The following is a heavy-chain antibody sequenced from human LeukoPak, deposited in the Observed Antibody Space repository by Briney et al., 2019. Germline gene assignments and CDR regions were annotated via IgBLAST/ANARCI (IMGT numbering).Heavy chain of an antibody. Sequence: GGSLRLSCAASGFTFSSYAMSWVRQAPGKGLEWVSYISSSGSTIYYADSVKGRFTISRDNAKNSLYLQMNSLRAEDTAVYYCARPNGDYQPGAFDYWGQGTLVTVSS. D-gene: IGHD4-17*01. CDR3: ARPNGDYQPGAFDY. V-gene: IGHV3-48*04. CDR2: ISSSGSTI. CDR1: GFTFSSYA. J-gene: IGHJ4*02.